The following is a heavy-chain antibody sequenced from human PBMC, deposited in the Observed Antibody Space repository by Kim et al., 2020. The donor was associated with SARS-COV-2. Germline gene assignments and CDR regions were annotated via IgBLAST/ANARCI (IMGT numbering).Heavy chain of an antibody. J-gene: IGHJ4*02. CDR3: RVDYYDSSGYYGVDY. D-gene: IGHD3-22*01. V-gene: IGHV3-53*01. Sequence: DSVKGRFTISRDNAQNTLYLQMNSLRAEDTAVYYCRVDYYDSSGYYGVDYWGQGTLVTVSS.